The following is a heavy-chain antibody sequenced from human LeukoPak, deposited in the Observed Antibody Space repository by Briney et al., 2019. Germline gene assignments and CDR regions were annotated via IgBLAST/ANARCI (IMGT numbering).Heavy chain of an antibody. CDR3: ARGSIAAASGRMDV. D-gene: IGHD6-13*01. CDR2: ISSSSSYI. J-gene: IGHJ6*02. V-gene: IGHV3-21*01. CDR1: GFTFSGHN. Sequence: AGGSLRLSCAASGFTFSGHNMNWVRQAPGKGLEWVSSISSSSSYIYYADSVKGRFTISRDNAKNSLYLQMNSLRAEDTAVYYCARGSIAAASGRMDVWGQGTTVTVSS.